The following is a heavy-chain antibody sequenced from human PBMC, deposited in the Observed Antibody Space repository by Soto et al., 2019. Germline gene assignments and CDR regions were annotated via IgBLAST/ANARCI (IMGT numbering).Heavy chain of an antibody. V-gene: IGHV4-39*01. Sequence: SETLSLTCIVSGDSISGGSYYWGWIRQAPVKGLEWIGSIYKSGTTYYNPSLKSRVTISVDTSKNQFSLKLRSVTAADTAVYYCARPASMGYSDGFDIWGQGTMVTVSS. D-gene: IGHD6-13*01. CDR2: IYKSGTT. CDR3: ARPASMGYSDGFDI. CDR1: GDSISGGSYY. J-gene: IGHJ3*02.